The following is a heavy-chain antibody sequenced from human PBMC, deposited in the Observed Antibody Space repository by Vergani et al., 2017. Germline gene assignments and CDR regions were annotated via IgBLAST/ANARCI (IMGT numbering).Heavy chain of an antibody. D-gene: IGHD2-8*01. V-gene: IGHV1-2*02. CDR3: ARDPAGYCTNGVCFPTLVY. CDR2: INPNSGGT. J-gene: IGHJ4*02. Sequence: QMQLVQSGAEVKKPGASVKVSCKASGYTFTDYYMHWVRQAPGQGLEWMGWINPNSGGTNYAQKFQGRVTMTRDTSISTAYMELSRLRSDDTAVYYCARDPAGYCTNGVCFPTLVYWGQGTLVTVSS. CDR1: GYTFTDYY.